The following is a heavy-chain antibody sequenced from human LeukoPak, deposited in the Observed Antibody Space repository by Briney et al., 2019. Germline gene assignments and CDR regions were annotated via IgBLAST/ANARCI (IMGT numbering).Heavy chain of an antibody. CDR1: GFTVRTYH. D-gene: IGHD1-26*01. J-gene: IGHJ4*02. V-gene: IGHV3-53*05. CDR3: ARAFGSYSGSYFDY. CDR2: IYSGGST. Sequence: GGSLRLSCAASGFTVRTYHMSWVRLAPGKGLEWVSVIYSGGSTYYADSVKGRFTISRDNSKNTLYLQMNSLRAEDTAVYYCARAFGSYSGSYFDYWGQGTLVTVSS.